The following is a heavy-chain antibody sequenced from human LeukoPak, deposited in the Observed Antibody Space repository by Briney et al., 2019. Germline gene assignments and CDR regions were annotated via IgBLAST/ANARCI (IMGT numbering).Heavy chain of an antibody. CDR3: AKGNSYGSDY. CDR2: ISSSSNYI. J-gene: IGHJ4*02. CDR1: GFTFSSYN. Sequence: GGSLRLSCAASGFTFSSYNMNWVRQAPGKGLEWVSSISSSSNYIYYADSVKGPFTISRDNSKNTLYLQMNSLRAEDTAVYYCAKGNSYGSDYWGQGTLVTVSS. D-gene: IGHD5-18*01. V-gene: IGHV3-21*04.